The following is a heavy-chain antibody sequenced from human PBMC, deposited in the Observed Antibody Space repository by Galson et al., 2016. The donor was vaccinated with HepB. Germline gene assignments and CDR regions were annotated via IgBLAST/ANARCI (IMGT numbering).Heavy chain of an antibody. CDR1: GVSTKSYY. D-gene: IGHD6-13*01. Sequence: LSLTCTVSGVSTKSYYWSWIRQPPGKGLEWIGYIYYSGTTNYNPSLRSRVTMSVDTSKNQFSLNLSSVTAADTAVYYCARESSSWYQNWFDPWGQGTLVTVAS. CDR2: IYYSGTT. V-gene: IGHV4-59*12. J-gene: IGHJ5*02. CDR3: ARESSSWYQNWFDP.